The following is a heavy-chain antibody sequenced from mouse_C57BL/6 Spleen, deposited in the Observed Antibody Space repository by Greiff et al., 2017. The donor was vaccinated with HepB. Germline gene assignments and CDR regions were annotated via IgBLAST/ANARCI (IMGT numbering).Heavy chain of an antibody. CDR3: ARTSFDY. CDR2: IWSGGST. J-gene: IGHJ2*01. Sequence: QVQLQQSGPGLVQPSQCLSITCTASGFSLTSYGVHWVRQSPGQGLEWLGVIWSGGSTDYNAAFISRLSISTDNSTSQVFFKMNRLLADDTAIYYCARTSFDYWGQGTTLTVSS. V-gene: IGHV2-2*01. CDR1: GFSLTSYG.